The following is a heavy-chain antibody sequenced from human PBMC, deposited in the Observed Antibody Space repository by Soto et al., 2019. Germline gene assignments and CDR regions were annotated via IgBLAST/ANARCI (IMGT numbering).Heavy chain of an antibody. CDR1: GGSISSRTYY. CDR2: IYYTGST. J-gene: IGHJ6*02. CDR3: ARVSDTYYYFGMDV. V-gene: IGHV4-31*03. Sequence: SETLSLTCTVSGGSISSRTYYWSWIRQHPGEGLEWIGYIYYTGSTYYNPSLKSRVTISVDTSKNQFSLKLSSVTAADTAMYYCARVSDTYYYFGMDVWGQGTTVTVSS.